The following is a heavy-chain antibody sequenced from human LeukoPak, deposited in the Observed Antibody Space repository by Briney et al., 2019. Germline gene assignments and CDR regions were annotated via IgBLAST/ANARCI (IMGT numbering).Heavy chain of an antibody. V-gene: IGHV3-48*01. Sequence: GGSLRLSCAASGFTFSSYSMNWVRQAPGKGLEWVSYISSSSSTIYYADSVKGRFTISRDNAKNSLYLQMNSLRAEDTAVYYCACSHYVFWRGYQNYFDYWGQGTLVTVSS. CDR3: ACSHYVFWRGYQNYFDY. CDR2: ISSSSSTI. CDR1: GFTFSSYS. J-gene: IGHJ4*02. D-gene: IGHD3-3*01.